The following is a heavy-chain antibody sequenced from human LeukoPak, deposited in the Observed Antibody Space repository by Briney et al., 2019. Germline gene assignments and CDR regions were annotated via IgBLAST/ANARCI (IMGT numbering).Heavy chain of an antibody. J-gene: IGHJ4*02. Sequence: ASVKVSCKASGGTFSSYAISWVRQAPGQGLGWMGGIIPIFGTANYAQKFQGRVTITADESTSTAYMELSSLRAEDTAVYYCARETGSAVGSTDFDYWGQGTLVTVSS. CDR3: ARETGSAVGSTDFDY. V-gene: IGHV1-69*13. CDR2: IIPIFGTA. CDR1: GGTFSSYA. D-gene: IGHD4-17*01.